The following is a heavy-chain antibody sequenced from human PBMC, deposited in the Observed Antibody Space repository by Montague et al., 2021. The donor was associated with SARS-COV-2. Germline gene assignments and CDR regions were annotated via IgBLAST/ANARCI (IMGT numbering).Heavy chain of an antibody. V-gene: IGHV4-59*01. Sequence: SETLSLTCTVSGGSISSYYWSWIRQPPGKGLEWIGYIYYSGSTNYNPSLKRRVTILVDMSKNQFSLKLSSVTAADTAVYYCARGMGGSYLYYFDYWGQGTLVTVSS. CDR1: GGSISSYY. J-gene: IGHJ4*02. D-gene: IGHD1-26*01. CDR2: IYYSGST. CDR3: ARGMGGSYLYYFDY.